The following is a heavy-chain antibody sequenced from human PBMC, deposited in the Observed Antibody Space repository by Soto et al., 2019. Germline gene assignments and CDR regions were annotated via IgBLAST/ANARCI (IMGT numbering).Heavy chain of an antibody. J-gene: IGHJ4*02. D-gene: IGHD1-26*01. V-gene: IGHV3-48*02. CDR3: VRGGGVGTTWGYY. Sequence: GGSLRLSCEGFGYTFRGYGMIWVRQAPGKGLECVTYISSDETIVNYADSVKGRFTISRDSAKNSLFLQMNSLRDEDTAVYYCVRGGGVGTTWGYYWGQGAQVTVSS. CDR1: GYTFRGYG. CDR2: ISSDETIV.